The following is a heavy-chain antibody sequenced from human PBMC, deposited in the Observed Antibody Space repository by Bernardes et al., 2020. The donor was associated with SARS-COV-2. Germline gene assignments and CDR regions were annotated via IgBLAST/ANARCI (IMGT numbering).Heavy chain of an antibody. CDR3: AKAIAIAGYHFDY. V-gene: IGHV3-30*18. CDR1: GFIFSSYG. Sequence: GSLRLSCAASGFIFSSYGMHWVRQAPGKGLEWVAIISHDGSQIKYADSVKGRFTISRDNSKNTLYLEMNSLRAEDTAVYFCAKAIAIAGYHFDYWGQGTLVTVSS. CDR2: ISHDGSQI. D-gene: IGHD6-13*01. J-gene: IGHJ4*02.